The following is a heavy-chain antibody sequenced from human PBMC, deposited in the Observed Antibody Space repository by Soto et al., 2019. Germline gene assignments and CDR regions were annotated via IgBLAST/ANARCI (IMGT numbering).Heavy chain of an antibody. V-gene: IGHV4-61*01. CDR3: ARDQYGLRSRSYYYAMEV. J-gene: IGHJ6*02. Sequence: SETLSLTCTVSGGSVSSESHYWSWIRQTPGKGLEWIGYIYYTGSTNYNPSLKGRVTMSVDTSRDQVSLRLRSVTRADTAVYYCARDQYGLRSRSYYYAMEVWGQGTMVTVSS. D-gene: IGHD3-10*01. CDR1: GGSVSSESHY. CDR2: IYYTGST.